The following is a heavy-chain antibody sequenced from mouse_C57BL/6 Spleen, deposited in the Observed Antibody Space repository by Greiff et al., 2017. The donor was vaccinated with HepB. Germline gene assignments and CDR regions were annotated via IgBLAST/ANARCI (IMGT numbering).Heavy chain of an antibody. J-gene: IGHJ1*03. V-gene: IGHV1-47*01. CDR3: ARRVYYGSSYVGYFDV. CDR2: FHPYNDDT. Sequence: VHLVESGAELVKPGASVKMSCKASGYTFTTYPIEWMKQNHGKSLEWIGNFHPYNDDTKYNEKFKGKATLTVEKSSSTVYLELSRLTSDDSAVYYCARRVYYGSSYVGYFDVWGTGTTVTVSS. D-gene: IGHD1-1*01. CDR1: GYTFTTYP.